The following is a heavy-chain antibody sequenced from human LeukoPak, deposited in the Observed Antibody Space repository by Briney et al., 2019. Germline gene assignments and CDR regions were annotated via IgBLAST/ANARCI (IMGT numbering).Heavy chain of an antibody. CDR2: IFYSGST. Sequence: SETLSLTCTVSSGSISTSNYYWGWVRQPPGKALEWIGNIFYSGSTYYSPSLKSRVTISLDTSRNQFSLKLNSVTAEDTAVYYCARRKFWLAHDYWGQGTLVTVSS. CDR3: ARRKFWLAHDY. D-gene: IGHD3-9*01. J-gene: IGHJ4*02. CDR1: SGSISTSNYY. V-gene: IGHV4-39*07.